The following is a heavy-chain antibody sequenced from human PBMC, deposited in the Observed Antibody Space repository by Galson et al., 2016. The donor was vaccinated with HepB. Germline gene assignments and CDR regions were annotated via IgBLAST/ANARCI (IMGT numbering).Heavy chain of an antibody. D-gene: IGHD3-22*01. CDR3: ARLATMIVGGGMDV. Sequence: LRLSCAGSGFTFGSYIMNWVRQPPGKGLEWIGSIYYSGSTYYNPSLKSRVTISVDTSKNQFSLKLSSVTAADTAVYYCARLATMIVGGGMDVWGQGTTVTVSS. V-gene: IGHV4-39*01. CDR1: GFTFGSYIMN. J-gene: IGHJ6*02. CDR2: IYYSGST.